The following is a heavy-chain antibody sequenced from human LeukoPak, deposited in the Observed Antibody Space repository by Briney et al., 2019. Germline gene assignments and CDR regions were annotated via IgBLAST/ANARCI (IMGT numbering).Heavy chain of an antibody. CDR2: IYHSGST. V-gene: IGHV4-38-2*02. J-gene: IGHJ4*02. D-gene: IGHD6-6*01. CDR3: ARGPGLSYSSSLYFDY. Sequence: SETLSLTCTVSGYSISSGYYWGWIRQPPGKGLEWIGSIYHSGSTYYNPSLKSRVTISVDTSKNQFSLKLSSVTAADTAVYYCARGPGLSYSSSLYFDYWGQGTLVTVSS. CDR1: GYSISSGYY.